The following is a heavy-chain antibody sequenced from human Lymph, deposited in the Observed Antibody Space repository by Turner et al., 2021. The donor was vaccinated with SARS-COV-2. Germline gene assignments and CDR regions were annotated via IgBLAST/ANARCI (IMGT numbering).Heavy chain of an antibody. J-gene: IGHJ6*02. CDR1: GYTFTGYY. CDR2: INPNSGGT. Sequence: GQLVQSGAEVKKPGASVKVSCKASGYTFTGYYMHWVRQAPGQGLEWMGWINPNSGGTNYAQKFQGRVTMTRDTSISTAYMELSRLRSDDTAVYYCARDVERYNDFWSGYSGGYGLDVWGQGTTVTVSS. D-gene: IGHD3-3*01. V-gene: IGHV1-2*02. CDR3: ARDVERYNDFWSGYSGGYGLDV.